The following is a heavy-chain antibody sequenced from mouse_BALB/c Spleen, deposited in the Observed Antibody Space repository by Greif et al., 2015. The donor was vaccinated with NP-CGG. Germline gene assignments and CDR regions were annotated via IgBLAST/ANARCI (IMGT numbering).Heavy chain of an antibody. Sequence: VQLQESGPELVKPGASVKISCKASGHTFTDYYINWVKQKPGQGLEWIGWIYPGSGNTKYNEKLKGKATLTVDTSSSTAYMQLSSLTSEDTAVYFCARRTGTEAMDYWGQGTSVTVSS. CDR1: GHTFTDYY. V-gene: IGHV1-84*02. J-gene: IGHJ4*01. D-gene: IGHD4-1*01. CDR2: IYPGSGNT. CDR3: ARRTGTEAMDY.